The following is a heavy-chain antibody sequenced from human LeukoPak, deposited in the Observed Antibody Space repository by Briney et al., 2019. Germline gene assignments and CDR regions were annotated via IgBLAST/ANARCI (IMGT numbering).Heavy chain of an antibody. J-gene: IGHJ6*03. D-gene: IGHD2-2*02. CDR1: GGTFSSYA. Sequence: ASVKVSCKASGGTFSSYAISWVRQAPGQGLEWMGGIIPIFGTANYAQKFQGRVTITADESTSTAYMELSSLRSEDTAVYYCARGSLYRSSTSCYTDYYYYMDVWGKGTTVTVSS. CDR2: IIPIFGTA. CDR3: ARGSLYRSSTSCYTDYYYYMDV. V-gene: IGHV1-69*01.